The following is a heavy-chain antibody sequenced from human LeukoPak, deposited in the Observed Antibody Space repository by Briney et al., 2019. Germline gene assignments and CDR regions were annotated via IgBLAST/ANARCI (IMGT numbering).Heavy chain of an antibody. J-gene: IGHJ6*02. CDR3: AKVIAAAGPYYYGMDV. V-gene: IGHV3-30*18. D-gene: IGHD6-13*01. CDR2: ISYDGSNK. CDR1: GFTFSSYG. Sequence: TGGSLGLSCAASGFTFSSYGMHWVRQAPGKGLEWVAVISYDGSNKYYADSVKGRFTISRDNSKNTLYLQMNSLRAEDTAVYYCAKVIAAAGPYYYGMDVWGQGTTVTVSS.